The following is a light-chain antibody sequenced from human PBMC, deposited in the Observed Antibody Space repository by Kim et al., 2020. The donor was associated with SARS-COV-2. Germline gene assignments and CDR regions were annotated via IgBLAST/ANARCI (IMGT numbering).Light chain of an antibody. Sequence: PGDRATLSCRASQTISSSKLAWYQQKPGQAPRLVIYGASSRATGIPDRFSGSGSGTDFTLTITRLEPEDFAVYYCQQYAISRGTFGQGTKLEI. J-gene: IGKJ2*01. CDR2: GAS. CDR1: QTISSSK. CDR3: QQYAISRGT. V-gene: IGKV3-20*01.